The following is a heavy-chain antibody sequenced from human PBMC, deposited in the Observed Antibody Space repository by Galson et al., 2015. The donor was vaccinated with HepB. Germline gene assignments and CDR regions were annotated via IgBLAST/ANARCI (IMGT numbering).Heavy chain of an antibody. Sequence: SVKVSCKASGDALSNYPISWVRQAPGQGLEWMGGIIPIFGAADYAQKFQDRVTITADESTSTAYMELSSLRSDDTAIYYCARGRANSGLHRHFHYWGQGTLVTVSS. J-gene: IGHJ4*02. CDR3: ARGRANSGLHRHFHY. V-gene: IGHV1-69*13. CDR1: GDALSNYP. CDR2: IIPIFGAA. D-gene: IGHD1-26*01.